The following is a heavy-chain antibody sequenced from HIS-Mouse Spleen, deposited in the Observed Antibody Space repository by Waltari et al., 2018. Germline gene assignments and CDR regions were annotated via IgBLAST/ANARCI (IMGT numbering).Heavy chain of an antibody. CDR3: AREIPYSSSWYDWYFDL. Sequence: QLQLQESGPGLVKPSETLSLTYTVSGGSISSSSYYWGWIRQPPGKGLEWIGSIYYSGSTTYTPSLKSRVTISVDTSKNQFSLKLSSVTAADTAVYYCAREIPYSSSWYDWYFDLWGRGTLVTVSS. CDR1: GGSISSSSYY. D-gene: IGHD6-13*01. CDR2: IYYSGST. J-gene: IGHJ2*01. V-gene: IGHV4-39*07.